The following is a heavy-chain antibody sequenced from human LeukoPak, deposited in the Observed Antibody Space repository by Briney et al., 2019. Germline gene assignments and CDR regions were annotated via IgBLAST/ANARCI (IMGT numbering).Heavy chain of an antibody. Sequence: GGPLSLSFQALDSTFSSYALNWFRKPQGKGLEYVSAISSNGGSTYYANSVKGRFTISRDNSKNTLYLQMGSLRAEDMAVYYCARGTRGFDYWGQGTQVTVSS. V-gene: IGHV3-64*01. D-gene: IGHD3-10*01. J-gene: IGHJ4*02. CDR1: DSTFSSYA. CDR3: ARGTRGFDY. CDR2: ISSNGGST.